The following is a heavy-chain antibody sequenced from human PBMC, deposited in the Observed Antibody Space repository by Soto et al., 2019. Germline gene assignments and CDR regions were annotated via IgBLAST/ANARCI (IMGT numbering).Heavy chain of an antibody. Sequence: ASVKVSCKASGGTFSSYAISWVRQAPGQGLEWMGGIIPIFGTANYAQKFQGRVTITADESTSTAYMELSRLRSDDTAVYYCARVVVAATVLVKKGYYYYVMDVWGQGTTVTVSS. CDR1: GGTFSSYA. CDR3: ARVVVAATVLVKKGYYYYVMDV. V-gene: IGHV1-69*13. D-gene: IGHD2-15*01. J-gene: IGHJ6*02. CDR2: IIPIFGTA.